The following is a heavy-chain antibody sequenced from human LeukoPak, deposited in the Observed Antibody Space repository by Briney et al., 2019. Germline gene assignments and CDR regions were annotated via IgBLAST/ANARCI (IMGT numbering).Heavy chain of an antibody. D-gene: IGHD3-3*01. V-gene: IGHV4-34*01. CDR1: GGSFSGYY. J-gene: IGHJ4*02. Sequence: SETLSLTCAVYGGSFSGYYWSWIRQPPGKGLEWIGEINHSGSTNYNPSLKSRVTISVDTSKNQFSLKLSSVTAADTAVYYCARRGPNYVLRFLEGYFDYWGQGTLVTVSS. CDR3: ARRGPNYVLRFLEGYFDY. CDR2: INHSGST.